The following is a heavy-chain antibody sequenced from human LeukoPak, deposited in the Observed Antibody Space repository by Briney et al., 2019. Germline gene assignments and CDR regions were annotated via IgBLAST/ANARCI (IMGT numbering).Heavy chain of an antibody. Sequence: ASVKDSCKASGGTFNTYAISWVRQAPGQGLEWMGWISGYNGKTNYGQKLQGRVTMTTDTSTNTAYMELRSLRSDDSAVYYCARDMYDISGRADYWGQGTRVTVSS. J-gene: IGHJ4*02. CDR2: ISGYNGKT. CDR3: ARDMYDISGRADY. CDR1: GGTFNTYA. D-gene: IGHD3-22*01. V-gene: IGHV1-18*01.